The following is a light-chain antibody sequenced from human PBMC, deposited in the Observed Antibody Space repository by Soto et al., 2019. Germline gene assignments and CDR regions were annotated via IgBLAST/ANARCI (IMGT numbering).Light chain of an antibody. CDR1: QSVSSSY. CDR2: GAS. CDR3: QQDGSSRT. V-gene: IGKV3-20*01. J-gene: IGKJ1*01. Sequence: EIVLTQSPGTLSLSPGERATLSCRASQSVSSSYLAWYQQKPGQAPRLLIYGASSRATGIPDRFSGSGSGTDFTLPISRLEPEDFAVYYCQQDGSSRTFGQGTKVEIK.